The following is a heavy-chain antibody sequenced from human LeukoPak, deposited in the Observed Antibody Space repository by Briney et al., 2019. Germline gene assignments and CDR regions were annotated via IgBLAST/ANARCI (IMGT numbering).Heavy chain of an antibody. V-gene: IGHV4-4*07. Sequence: GSLRLSCAASGFTFSSYATSWIRQPAGKGLEWIGRIYTSGSTNYNPSLKSRVTMSVDTSKNQFSLKLSSVTAADTAVYYCARVNEGAAASYWGQGTLVTVSS. CDR2: IYTSGST. CDR1: GFTFSSYA. D-gene: IGHD6-13*01. J-gene: IGHJ4*02. CDR3: ARVNEGAAASY.